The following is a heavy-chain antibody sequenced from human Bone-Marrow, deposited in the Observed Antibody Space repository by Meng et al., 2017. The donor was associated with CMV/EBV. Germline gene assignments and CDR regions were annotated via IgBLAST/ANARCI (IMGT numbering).Heavy chain of an antibody. V-gene: IGHV1-69*10. CDR2: IIPILGIA. D-gene: IGHD1-26*01. CDR1: GGTFSSYA. J-gene: IGHJ4*02. CDR3: ARAKVGATPFDY. Sequence: SVKVSCKASGGTFSSYAISWVRQAPGQGLEWMGGIIPILGIANYAQKFQGRVTITAGKSTSTAYMELSSLRSEDTAVYYCARAKVGATPFDYWGQGTLVTVSS.